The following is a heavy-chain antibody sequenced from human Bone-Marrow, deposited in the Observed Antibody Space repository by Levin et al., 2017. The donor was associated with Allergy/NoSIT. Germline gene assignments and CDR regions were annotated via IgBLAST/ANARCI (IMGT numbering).Heavy chain of an antibody. J-gene: IGHJ6*02. Sequence: GESLKISCKTSGYMFSSYGITWVRQAPGQGLEWVGWISAYTGKTNYVQKIQDRITLTTDTSTSTAYMDLRNLRSDDTAVYYCARDQVGTKSTHYGTDVWGQGTTVIVSS. CDR2: ISAYTGKT. V-gene: IGHV1-18*01. CDR1: GYMFSSYG. CDR3: ARDQVGTKSTHYGTDV. D-gene: IGHD1-26*01.